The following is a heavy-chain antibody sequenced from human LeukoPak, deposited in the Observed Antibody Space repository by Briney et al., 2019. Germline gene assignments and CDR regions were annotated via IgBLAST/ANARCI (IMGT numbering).Heavy chain of an antibody. CDR1: GGSFSGYY. J-gene: IGHJ5*02. D-gene: IGHD2-2*01. Sequence: SETLSLTCAVYGGSFSGYYWSWIRQPPGKGLEWIGEINHSGSTNYNPSLKSRVTISVDTSKNQFSLKLSSVTAADTAVYYCARGPDIVVVPAATLMGAWFDPWGQGTLVTVSS. CDR2: INHSGST. CDR3: ARGPDIVVVPAATLMGAWFDP. V-gene: IGHV4-34*01.